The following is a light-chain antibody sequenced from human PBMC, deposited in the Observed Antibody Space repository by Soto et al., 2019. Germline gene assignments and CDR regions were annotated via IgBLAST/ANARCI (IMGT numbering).Light chain of an antibody. CDR2: AAS. V-gene: IGKV1-9*01. CDR3: RQHNSYPIT. J-gene: IGKJ5*01. Sequence: IQLTQSPSSLSASVGDRVTITCRASQGINSYLAWYQQKPGKAPKLLIYAASTLQGGVPSRFSGSGYGTDFTLTISSLQPEDFATYYCRQHNSYPITFGQGTRLEI. CDR1: QGINSY.